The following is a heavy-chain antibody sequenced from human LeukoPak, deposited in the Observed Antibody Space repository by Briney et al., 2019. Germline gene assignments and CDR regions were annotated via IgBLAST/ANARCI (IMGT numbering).Heavy chain of an antibody. Sequence: ASVKVSCKASGYTFTGYYMHWVRQAPGQGLEWMGWINPNSGGTNYAQKFQGRVTMTRDTSISTAYMELSRLRSDDTAVYYCARAGGYSSGYYFDPAIPLYWGQGTLVTVSS. CDR3: ARAGGYSSGYYFDPAIPLY. V-gene: IGHV1-2*02. CDR1: GYTFTGYY. D-gene: IGHD3-22*01. CDR2: INPNSGGT. J-gene: IGHJ4*02.